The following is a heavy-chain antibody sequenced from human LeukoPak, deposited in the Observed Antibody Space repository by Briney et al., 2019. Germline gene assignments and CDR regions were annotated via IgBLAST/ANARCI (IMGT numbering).Heavy chain of an antibody. CDR3: SKDTYDFWGGFDY. J-gene: IGHJ4*02. CDR2: ISGSGGNT. CDR1: GFTLSNYA. Sequence: QAPGSLRLSCAASGFTLSNYAVSWVSPAPGKGLAWVSTISGSGGNTYYTGSVKGRFTISRDNSKKTLYLQMKSLRAEDTAIYYCSKDTYDFWGGFDYWGRGTLVTVSS. V-gene: IGHV3-23*01. D-gene: IGHD3-3*01.